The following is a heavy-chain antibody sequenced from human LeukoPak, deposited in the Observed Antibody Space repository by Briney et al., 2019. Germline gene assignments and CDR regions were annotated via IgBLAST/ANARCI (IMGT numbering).Heavy chain of an antibody. D-gene: IGHD6-13*01. J-gene: IGHJ4*02. Sequence: GGSLRLSCTASGFTFGDYAMSWVRQAPGKGLEWVGFIRSKAYGGTTEYAASVKGRFTISRDDSKSIAYLQMNSLKTEDTAVYYCTRGKSSSWYPEGFYYFDYWGQGTLVTVSS. CDR1: GFTFGDYA. V-gene: IGHV3-49*04. CDR2: IRSKAYGGTT. CDR3: TRGKSSSWYPEGFYYFDY.